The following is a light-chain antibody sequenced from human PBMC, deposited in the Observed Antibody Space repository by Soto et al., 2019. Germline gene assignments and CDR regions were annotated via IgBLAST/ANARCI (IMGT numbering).Light chain of an antibody. CDR2: DAS. J-gene: IGKJ5*01. CDR1: QSVSNY. V-gene: IGKV3-11*01. Sequence: EVVLTQSPATLSLSPGERATLSCRASQSVSNYLAWYQQKPGQAPRLLIYDASSRATGIPDRFSGSGSGTDFPLTISSLEPEDFAVDYCQQRSSWPPITFGQGTRLEIK. CDR3: QQRSSWPPIT.